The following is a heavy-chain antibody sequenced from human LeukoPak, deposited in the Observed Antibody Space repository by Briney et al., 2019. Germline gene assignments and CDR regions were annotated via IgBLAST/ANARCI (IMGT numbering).Heavy chain of an antibody. CDR1: GFTVSNNY. D-gene: IGHD1-26*01. J-gene: IGHJ4*02. CDR2: IGSSGSTI. CDR3: ARQSPDSGRPFDY. V-gene: IGHV3-11*04. Sequence: PGGSLRLSCAASGFTVSNNYMSWVRQAPGKGLEWVSYIGSSGSTIYYADSVKGRFTISRDNAKSSLFLQMNSLRAEDTAVYYCARQSPDSGRPFDYWGQGTLVTVSS.